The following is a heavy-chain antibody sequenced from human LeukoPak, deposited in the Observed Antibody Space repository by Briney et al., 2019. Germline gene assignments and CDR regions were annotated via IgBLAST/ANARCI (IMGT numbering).Heavy chain of an antibody. CDR1: GFTFDNYA. Sequence: GGSLRLSCAASGFTFDNYAMNWVRQAPGRGLEWVLGISGSGVNTYYADSVKGRFTISRDNSKNTLYLQLNSLRGEDTAIYYCARDTSYNYGAHAMDVWGQGTTVTVSS. D-gene: IGHD4/OR15-4a*01. CDR3: ARDTSYNYGAHAMDV. V-gene: IGHV3-23*01. J-gene: IGHJ6*02. CDR2: ISGSGVNT.